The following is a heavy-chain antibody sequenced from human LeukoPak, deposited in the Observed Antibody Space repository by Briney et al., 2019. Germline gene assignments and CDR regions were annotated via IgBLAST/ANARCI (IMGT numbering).Heavy chain of an antibody. Sequence: PGGSLRLSCAASGFTFSSYWMSWVRQAPGKGLEWVANIKQDGSEKYYVDSVKGRFTISRDNAKNSLYLQMNSLRAEDTAVYYCARETTAYTIFGVLIPDYFDYWGQGTLVTVSS. D-gene: IGHD3-3*01. J-gene: IGHJ4*02. V-gene: IGHV3-7*01. CDR2: IKQDGSEK. CDR1: GFTFSSYW. CDR3: ARETTAYTIFGVLIPDYFDY.